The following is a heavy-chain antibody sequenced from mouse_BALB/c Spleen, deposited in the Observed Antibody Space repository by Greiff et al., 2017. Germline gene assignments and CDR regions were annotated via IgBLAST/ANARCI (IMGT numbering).Heavy chain of an antibody. D-gene: IGHD4-1*01. CDR2: ISNLAYSI. J-gene: IGHJ2*01. V-gene: IGHV5-15*02. CDR1: GFTFSDYG. CDR3: ARDPNWDRGGFDY. Sequence: EVKLMESGGGLVQPGGSRKLSCAASGFTFSDYGMAWVRQAPGKGPEWVAFISNLAYSIYYADTVTGRFTISRENAKNTLYLEMSSLRSEDTAMYYCARDPNWDRGGFDYWGQGTTLTVSS.